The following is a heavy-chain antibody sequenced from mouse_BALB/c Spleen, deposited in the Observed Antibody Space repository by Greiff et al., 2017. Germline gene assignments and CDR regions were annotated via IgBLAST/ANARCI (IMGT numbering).Heavy chain of an antibody. V-gene: IGHV1S29*02. Sequence: EVQLVESGPELVKPGASVKISCKASGYTFTDYNMHWVKQSHGKSLEWIGYIYPYNGGTGYNQKFKSKATLTVDNSSSTAYMELRSLTSEDSAVYYCAREEDRYAMDYWGQGTSVTVSS. J-gene: IGHJ4*01. CDR3: AREEDRYAMDY. CDR2: IYPYNGGT. CDR1: GYTFTDYN.